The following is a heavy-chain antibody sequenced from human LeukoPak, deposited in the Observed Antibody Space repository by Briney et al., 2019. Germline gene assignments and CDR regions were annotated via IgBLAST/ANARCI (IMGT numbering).Heavy chain of an antibody. CDR3: ARRRVGFDY. V-gene: IGHV4-38-2*01. CDR1: GYSISSGYY. J-gene: IGHJ4*02. Sequence: PSETLSLTCAVSGYSISSGYYWGWIRQPPGKGLEWIGSIYHSGSTYYNPSLKGRVTISVDTSKNQFSLKLSSVTAADTAVYYCARRRVGFDYWGQGTLDTVSS. D-gene: IGHD2-15*01. CDR2: IYHSGST.